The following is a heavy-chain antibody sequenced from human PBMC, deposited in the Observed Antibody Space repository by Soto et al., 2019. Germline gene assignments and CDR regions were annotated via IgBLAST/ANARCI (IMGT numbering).Heavy chain of an antibody. CDR2: ITSKSTYI. D-gene: IGHD2-8*01. V-gene: IGHV3-21*06. CDR3: ARSGVAALDS. J-gene: IGHJ5*01. CDR1: GFTFRDYS. Sequence: EVQLVESGGGLVKPGGSLRLSCAASGFTFRDYSLNWVRQDPGKGLEWVSSITSKSTYIYYADSVKGRFTISRDNAKSSLYLQMDSLRADDTAVYFCARSGVAALDSWGQGTLVTVSS.